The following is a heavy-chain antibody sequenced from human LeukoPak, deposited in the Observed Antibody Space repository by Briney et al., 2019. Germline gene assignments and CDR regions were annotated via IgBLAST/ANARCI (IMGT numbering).Heavy chain of an antibody. Sequence: GGSLRLSCAASGFTVSSNYMSWVRQAPGKGLEWVSVIYSGGSTYYADSVKGRFTISRDNSKNTLYLQMNSLRAEDTAVYYCARASSGWLGYFDYWGQGTLVTVSS. CDR2: IYSGGST. J-gene: IGHJ4*02. CDR1: GFTVSSNY. V-gene: IGHV3-53*01. CDR3: ARASSGWLGYFDY. D-gene: IGHD6-19*01.